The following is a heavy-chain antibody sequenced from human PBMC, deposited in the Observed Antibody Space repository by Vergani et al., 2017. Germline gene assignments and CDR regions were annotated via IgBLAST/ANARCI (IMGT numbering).Heavy chain of an antibody. Sequence: QVQLVESGGGLVKPGGSLRLSCAASGFTFSDYYMSWIRQAPGKGLEWVSYISSSGSTIYYADSVKGRFTISRDNSKNTLYLQMNSLRAEDTAVYYCAAEAPIFGVVTNHPLDYWGQGTLVTVSS. D-gene: IGHD3-3*01. CDR3: AAEAPIFGVVTNHPLDY. CDR1: GFTFSDYY. CDR2: ISSSGSTI. V-gene: IGHV3-11*04. J-gene: IGHJ4*02.